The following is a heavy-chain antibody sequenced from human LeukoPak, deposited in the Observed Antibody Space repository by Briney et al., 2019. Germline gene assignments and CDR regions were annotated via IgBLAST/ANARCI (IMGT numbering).Heavy chain of an antibody. CDR3: ARGKPGKIYYYDSSGGYMDV. D-gene: IGHD3-22*01. CDR2: INPNSGGT. V-gene: IGHV1-2*02. Sequence: GASVKSSCKASGYTFTSYGISWVREAPGQGLEWMGWINPNSGGTNYAQKFQGRVTMTRDTSISTAYMELSRLRSDDTAVYYCARGKPGKIYYYDSSGGYMDVWGKGTTVTVSS. CDR1: GYTFTSYG. J-gene: IGHJ6*03.